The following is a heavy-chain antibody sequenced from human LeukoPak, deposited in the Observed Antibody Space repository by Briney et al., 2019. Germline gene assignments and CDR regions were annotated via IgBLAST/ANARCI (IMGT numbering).Heavy chain of an antibody. Sequence: GGSLRLSCAASGFTFSSYGMHWVRQAPGKGLEWVAFIRYDGSNKYYADSVKGRFTISRDNSKNTLYLQMNSLRAEDTVVYYCAKDIRITMVRGDLYWGQGTLVTVSS. V-gene: IGHV3-30*02. CDR2: IRYDGSNK. J-gene: IGHJ4*02. D-gene: IGHD3-10*01. CDR3: AKDIRITMVRGDLY. CDR1: GFTFSSYG.